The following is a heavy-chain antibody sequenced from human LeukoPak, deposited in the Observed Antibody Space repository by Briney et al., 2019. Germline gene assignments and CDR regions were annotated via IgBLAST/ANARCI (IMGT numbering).Heavy chain of an antibody. CDR1: GGSFSGYY. D-gene: IGHD3-22*01. J-gene: IGHJ4*02. CDR2: INHSGST. V-gene: IGHV4-34*01. Sequence: SETLSLTCAVYGGSFSGYYWSWTRQPPGKGLEWIGEINHSGSTNYNPSLKSRVTISVDTSKNQFSLKLSSVTAADTAVYYCATGGDSSGQRVFDYWGQGTLVTVSS. CDR3: ATGGDSSGQRVFDY.